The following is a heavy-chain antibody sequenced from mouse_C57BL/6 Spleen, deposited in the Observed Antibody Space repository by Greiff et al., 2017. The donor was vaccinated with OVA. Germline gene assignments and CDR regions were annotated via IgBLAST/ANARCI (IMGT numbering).Heavy chain of an antibody. V-gene: IGHV5-17*01. CDR2: ISSGSSTI. D-gene: IGHD2-4*01. CDR3: ARPPSPYDYDEGGYFDY. J-gene: IGHJ2*01. Sequence: EVKLVESGGGLVKPGGSLKLSCAASGFTFSDYGMHWVRQAPEKGLEWVAYISSGSSTIYYADTVKGRFTISRDNAKNTLFLQMTSLRSEDTAMYYCARPPSPYDYDEGGYFDYWGQGTTLTVSS. CDR1: GFTFSDYG.